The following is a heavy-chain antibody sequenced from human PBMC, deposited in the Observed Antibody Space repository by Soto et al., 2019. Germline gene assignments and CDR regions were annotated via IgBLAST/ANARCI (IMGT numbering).Heavy chain of an antibody. CDR1: GFTFSSYN. V-gene: IGHV3-48*01. Sequence: EVQLVEAGGGSVQPGGSLRLSCAASGFTFSSYNMNWVRQAPGKGLEWVSYISSSSSTIYYADSVKGRFTISRDSAKNSLYLQMSRLRAEDTAVYYCARVGGVGYCSGGSCPYHFDYWGHGTLVTVSS. J-gene: IGHJ4*01. CDR3: ARVGGVGYCSGGSCPYHFDY. CDR2: ISSSSSTI. D-gene: IGHD2-15*01.